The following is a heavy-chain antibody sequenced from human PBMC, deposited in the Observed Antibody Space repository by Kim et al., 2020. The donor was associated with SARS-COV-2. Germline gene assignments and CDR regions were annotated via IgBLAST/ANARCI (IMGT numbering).Heavy chain of an antibody. V-gene: IGHV4-34*01. CDR3: ARAPHCGLSTCYETAF. Sequence: SETLSLTCAVYGGSFNGYSWNWIRQPPGKGLEWIGGINHSGSTNYNPSFNSRVTISVDRYKNKFSLKVTSVTAADTAVYYCARAPHCGLSTCYETAFWGQGTLVAVSS. CDR1: GGSFNGYS. CDR2: INHSGST. D-gene: IGHD2-21*01. J-gene: IGHJ4*02.